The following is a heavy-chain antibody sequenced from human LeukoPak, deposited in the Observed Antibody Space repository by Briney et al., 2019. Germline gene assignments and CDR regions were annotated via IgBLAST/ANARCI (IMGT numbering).Heavy chain of an antibody. Sequence: GGSLRLSCAASGFTFSSYAMSWVRQAPGKGLEWVSAISGSGGSTYYADSVKGRFTISRDNSKNTLYLQMNSLRAEDTAVYYCAKEAYYDFWSGYFSGVDVWGQGTTVTVSS. D-gene: IGHD3-3*01. J-gene: IGHJ6*02. CDR1: GFTFSSYA. V-gene: IGHV3-23*01. CDR3: AKEAYYDFWSGYFSGVDV. CDR2: ISGSGGST.